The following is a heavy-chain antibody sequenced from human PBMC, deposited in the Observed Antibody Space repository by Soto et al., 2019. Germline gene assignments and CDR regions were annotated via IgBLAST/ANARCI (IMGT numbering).Heavy chain of an antibody. D-gene: IGHD3-10*01. CDR3: ARMVRDNWFDP. J-gene: IGHJ5*02. Sequence: GASVKVSCKASGGTFSSYTISWVRQAPGQGLEWMGRIIPILGIANYAQKFQGRVTITADKSTSTAYMELSSLRSEDTAVYYCARMVRDNWFDPWGQGTLVTVSS. CDR1: GGTFSSYT. CDR2: IIPILGIA. V-gene: IGHV1-69*02.